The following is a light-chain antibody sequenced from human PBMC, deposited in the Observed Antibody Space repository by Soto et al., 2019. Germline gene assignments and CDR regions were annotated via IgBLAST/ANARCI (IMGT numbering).Light chain of an antibody. CDR3: QQYGSSRYT. CDR1: QSVSSTW. V-gene: IGKV3-20*01. Sequence: ETVLTQSPGTLSLSPGERATLSCRASQSVSSTWLAWYQQKPGQPPRLLIYGASSRASGIPDRFSGSGSGTDLTLTISRLEPEDFAVYYCQQYGSSRYTFGQGTKLEIK. J-gene: IGKJ2*01. CDR2: GAS.